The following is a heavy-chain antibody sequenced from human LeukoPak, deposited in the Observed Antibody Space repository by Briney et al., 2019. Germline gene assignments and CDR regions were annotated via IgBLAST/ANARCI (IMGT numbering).Heavy chain of an antibody. V-gene: IGHV3-66*01. CDR2: IYSGGST. J-gene: IGHJ4*02. Sequence: GGSLRLSCAASGFTVSSNYMSWVRQAPGKGLEWVSVIYSGGSTYCADSVKGRFTISRDNSKNTLYLQMNSLRAEDTAVYYCAREVVVANLYYFDYWGQGTLVTVSS. CDR3: AREVVVANLYYFDY. CDR1: GFTVSSNY. D-gene: IGHD3-22*01.